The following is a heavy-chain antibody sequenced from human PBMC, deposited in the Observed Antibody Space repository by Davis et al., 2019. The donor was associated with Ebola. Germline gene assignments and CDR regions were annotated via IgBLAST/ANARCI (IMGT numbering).Heavy chain of an antibody. Sequence: GGSLRLSFAPSGFTFSSYWMSWVRQAPGKGLEWVANIKQDGIEKYYVDSVKGRFTISRDNAKNSLYLQMNSLRAEDTAVYYCARGQFWSGYYMYYYYYGMDVWGQGTTVTVSS. CDR3: ARGQFWSGYYMYYYYYGMDV. CDR2: IKQDGIEK. V-gene: IGHV3-7*03. J-gene: IGHJ6*02. D-gene: IGHD3-3*01. CDR1: GFTFSSYW.